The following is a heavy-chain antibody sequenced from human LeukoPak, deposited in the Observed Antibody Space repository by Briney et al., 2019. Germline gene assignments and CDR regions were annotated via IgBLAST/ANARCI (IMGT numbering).Heavy chain of an antibody. J-gene: IGHJ6*03. CDR2: IYYSGST. Sequence: SPSQSPTCPVSGGSITSYCCSWIRLPPRKGLEWIGYIYYSGSTNYSPSLRSGVTISVDTSKTQFSLKLSSVTAADTAVYYCAGGTYCSCGSCYYYYYYYMDVWGKGTMVTVSS. CDR3: AGGTYCSCGSCYYYYYYYMDV. V-gene: IGHV4-59*07. D-gene: IGHD2-15*01. CDR1: GGSITSYC.